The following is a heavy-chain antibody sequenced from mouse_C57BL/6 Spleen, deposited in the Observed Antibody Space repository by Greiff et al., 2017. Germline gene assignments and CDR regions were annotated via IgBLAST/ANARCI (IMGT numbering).Heavy chain of an antibody. V-gene: IGHV1-82*01. CDR2: LYPGDGDT. D-gene: IGHD1-1*01. CDR3: ARWILRSFDY. Sequence: QVQLKESGPELVKPGASVKISCKASGYAFSSSWMNWVKQRPGKGLEWIGRLYPGDGDTNYNGKFKGKATLTADKSSSTAYMQLSSLTSEDSAVYFCARWILRSFDYWGQGTTLTVSS. CDR1: GYAFSSSW. J-gene: IGHJ2*01.